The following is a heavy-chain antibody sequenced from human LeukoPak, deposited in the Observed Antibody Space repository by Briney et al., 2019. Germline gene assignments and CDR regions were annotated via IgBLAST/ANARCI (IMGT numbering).Heavy chain of an antibody. V-gene: IGHV4-4*07. CDR3: AKMEYSSGWYGMDWFDP. Sequence: SETLSLTGTVSGGSISSYYWSWIRQPAGKGLEWIGHIYTSGSTNYHPSLKSRVTMSVDTSKNQFSLQLSSVTAADTAVYYCAKMEYSSGWYGMDWFDPWGQGTLVIVSS. J-gene: IGHJ5*02. CDR2: IYTSGST. D-gene: IGHD6-19*01. CDR1: GGSISSYY.